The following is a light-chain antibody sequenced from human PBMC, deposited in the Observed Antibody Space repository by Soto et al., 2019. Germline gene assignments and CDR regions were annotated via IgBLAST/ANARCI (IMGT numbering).Light chain of an antibody. Sequence: DIQMTQSPSSLSASVGDRVTITCRASENIGKYLNWYQQKQGKAPKIVIYGASSLQSGVPSRFSGSGSGTEFTLTISSLQPDDFATYYCQHYNNWPRTFGQGTKVDIK. J-gene: IGKJ1*01. CDR1: ENIGKY. CDR3: QHYNNWPRT. V-gene: IGKV1-39*01. CDR2: GAS.